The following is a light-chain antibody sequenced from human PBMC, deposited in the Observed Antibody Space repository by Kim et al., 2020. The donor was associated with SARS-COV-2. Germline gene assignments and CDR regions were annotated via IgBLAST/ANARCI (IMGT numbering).Light chain of an antibody. V-gene: IGKV1-5*03. J-gene: IGKJ4*01. Sequence: ASVGDRITITYRASQSVRSWLAWYQQKPGNAPNLLIYKASTLESGVPSRFSGSGSGTEFTLTISSLQPDDFATYYCQQYSNYPLTFGGGTKVDIK. CDR2: KAS. CDR1: QSVRSW. CDR3: QQYSNYPLT.